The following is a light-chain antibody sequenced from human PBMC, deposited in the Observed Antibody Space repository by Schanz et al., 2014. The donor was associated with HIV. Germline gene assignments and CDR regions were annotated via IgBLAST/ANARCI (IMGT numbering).Light chain of an antibody. V-gene: IGLV1-51*01. J-gene: IGLJ3*02. CDR3: GAWDSSLSAWV. CDR2: VTH. CDR1: ASNIGHNY. Sequence: QSVLTQPPSVSAAPGQRVTISCSGSASNIGHNYVSWFQQFPGTAPKLLIYVTHQRPSEIPDRFSGSKTGTSATLAITGLQAGDEADYYCGAWDSSLSAWVFGGGTKLTVL.